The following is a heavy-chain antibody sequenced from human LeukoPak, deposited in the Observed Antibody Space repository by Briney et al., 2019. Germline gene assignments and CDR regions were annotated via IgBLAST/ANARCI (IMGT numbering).Heavy chain of an antibody. CDR1: GFTFDDYA. J-gene: IGHJ4*02. D-gene: IGHD1-26*01. V-gene: IGHV3-9*01. CDR3: ARDRGSYAGLGGY. CDR2: ISWNIISI. Sequence: PGRSLRLSCAASGFTFDDYAMHWVRQAPGKGLEWVSGISWNIISIGYADSVKGRFTISRDNAKNSLYLQMNSLRAEDTAVYYCARDRGSYAGLGGYWGQGTLVTVSS.